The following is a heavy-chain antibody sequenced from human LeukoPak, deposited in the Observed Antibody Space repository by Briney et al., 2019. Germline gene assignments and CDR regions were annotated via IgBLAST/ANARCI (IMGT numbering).Heavy chain of an antibody. CDR1: GDTFTIND. D-gene: IGHD6-13*01. J-gene: IGHJ3*02. V-gene: IGHV1-8*01. CDR3: ARVTAAGTWAFDI. CDR2: MNPNSGNT. Sequence: ASVKVSCKASGDTFTINDINWVRQATGQGLEWMGWMNPNSGNTGYAQKFQGRVTMTRNTSISTSYMELTNLRSEDTAVYCCARVTAAGTWAFDIWGQGTTVTVSS.